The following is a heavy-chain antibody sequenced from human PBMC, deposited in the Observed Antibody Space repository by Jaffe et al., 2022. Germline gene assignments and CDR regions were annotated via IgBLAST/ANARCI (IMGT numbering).Heavy chain of an antibody. Sequence: QVQLQESGPGLVKPSGTLSLTCAVSGGSISSSNWWSWIRQPPGKGLEWIGEIYHSGSTNYNPSLKSRVTISVDKSKNQFSLKLSSVTAADTAVYYCARTRTGDYYDTPGLRNAFDIWGQGTMVTVSS. CDR1: GGSISSSNW. V-gene: IGHV4-4*02. D-gene: IGHD3-22*01. CDR2: IYHSGST. J-gene: IGHJ3*02. CDR3: ARTRTGDYYDTPGLRNAFDI.